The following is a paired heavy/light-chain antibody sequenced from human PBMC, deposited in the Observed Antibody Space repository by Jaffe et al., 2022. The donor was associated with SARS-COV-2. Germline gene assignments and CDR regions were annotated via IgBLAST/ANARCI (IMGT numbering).Light chain of an antibody. CDR2: DAS. CDR3: QQYDNLPPT. CDR1: QDISNY. Sequence: DIQMTQSPSSLSASVGDRVTITCQASQDISNYLNWYQQKPGKAPKLLIYDASNLETGVPSRFSGSGSGTDFTFTISSLQPEDIATYYCQQYDNLPPTFGQGTKLEIK. J-gene: IGKJ2*01. V-gene: IGKV1-33*01.
Heavy chain of an antibody. CDR3: ANLIVVVPAAMRRYSSSSFDY. V-gene: IGHV3-23*01. CDR2: ISGSGGST. CDR1: GFTFSSYA. J-gene: IGHJ4*02. Sequence: EVQLLESGGGLVQPGGSLRLSCAASGFTFSSYAMSWVRQAPGKGLEWVSAISGSGGSTYYADSVKGRFTISRDNSKNTLYLQMNSLRAEDTAVYYCANLIVVVPAAMRRYSSSSFDYWGQGTLVTVSS. D-gene: IGHD2-2*01.